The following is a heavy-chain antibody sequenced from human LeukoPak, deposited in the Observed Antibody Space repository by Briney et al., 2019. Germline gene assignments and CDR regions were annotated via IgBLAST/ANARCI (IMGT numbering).Heavy chain of an antibody. CDR2: IYYSGSA. CDR3: ARWGIVGATGEDY. CDR1: GGSVNSGTYY. J-gene: IGHJ4*02. V-gene: IGHV4-39*07. Sequence: SETLSLTCTVSGGSVNSGTYYWSWIRQPPGKGLEWIGNIYYSGSAYYNPSLKSRVTMSVDTSKNQFSLKLSSVTAADTAVYYCARWGIVGATGEDYWGQGTLVTVSS. D-gene: IGHD1-26*01.